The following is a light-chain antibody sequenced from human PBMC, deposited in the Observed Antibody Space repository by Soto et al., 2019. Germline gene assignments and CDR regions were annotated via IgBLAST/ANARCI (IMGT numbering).Light chain of an antibody. CDR3: AAWDDSLNALV. CDR1: SSNIGSNT. V-gene: IGLV1-44*01. CDR2: RNN. Sequence: QSVLTQPPSASGTPGQRVTISCSGSSSNIGSNTVNWYQHLPGTAPKLLIYRNNQRPSGVPDRFSGSKSGTSGSLAISGLQSEDEADYYCAAWDDSLNALVFGGGTKLTVL. J-gene: IGLJ2*01.